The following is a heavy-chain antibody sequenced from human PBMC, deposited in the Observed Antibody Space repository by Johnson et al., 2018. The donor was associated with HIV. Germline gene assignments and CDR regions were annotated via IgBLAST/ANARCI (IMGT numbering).Heavy chain of an antibody. CDR2: INSDGSRP. J-gene: IGHJ3*02. CDR3: AFPTGGTTAFDI. Sequence: EVQLVESGGGLVQPWGSLRLSCGASGFTFNDHWMQWVRQAPGKGLVWVSRINSDGSRPSYADSVKGRFTISRDNAKNTLYLQMNRLRAEDTAVYYCAFPTGGTTAFDIWGQGTMVTVSS. CDR1: GFTFNDHW. V-gene: IGHV3-74*01. D-gene: IGHD1-1*01.